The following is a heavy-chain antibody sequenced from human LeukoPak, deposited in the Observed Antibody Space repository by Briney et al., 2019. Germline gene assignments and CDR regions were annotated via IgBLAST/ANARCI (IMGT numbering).Heavy chain of an antibody. Sequence: PGGSLGLSCAASGFTFSSYGMHWVRQAPGKGLEWVAVISYDGSNKYYADSVKGRFTISRDNSKNTLYLQMNSLRAEDTAVYYCARDSSDYWGQGTLVTVSS. V-gene: IGHV3-30*03. CDR2: ISYDGSNK. D-gene: IGHD2-2*01. CDR1: GFTFSSYG. CDR3: ARDSSDY. J-gene: IGHJ4*02.